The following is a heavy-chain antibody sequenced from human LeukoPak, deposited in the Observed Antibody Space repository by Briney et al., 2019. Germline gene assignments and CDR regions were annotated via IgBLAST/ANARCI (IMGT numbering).Heavy chain of an antibody. D-gene: IGHD5-18*01. CDR3: ARIGSNYGYDY. CDR1: GFTFSSYS. J-gene: IGHJ4*02. Sequence: GGSLRLSCAASGFTFSSYSMNWVRQAPGKGLEWVSSISSSSSYIYYADSVKGRFTISRDNAKNSLYLQMNSLRAEDTAVYYCARIGSNYGYDYWGQGTLVTVSS. V-gene: IGHV3-21*01. CDR2: ISSSSSYI.